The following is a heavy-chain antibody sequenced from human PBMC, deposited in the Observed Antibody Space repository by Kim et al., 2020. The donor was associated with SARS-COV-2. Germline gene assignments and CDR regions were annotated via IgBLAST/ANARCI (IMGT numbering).Heavy chain of an antibody. CDR3: ARGMTAVTPRFDY. CDR1: GGSFSSGGYY. V-gene: IGHV4-31*03. CDR2: IYYSGSA. D-gene: IGHD4-17*01. J-gene: IGHJ4*02. Sequence: SETLSLTCTVSGGSFSSGGYYWSWIRQHPGEGLEWIGYIYYSGSAYYNPSLKSRVTISVDTSKNQFSLKVTSVTAADTAVYYCARGMTAVTPRFDYWGLGTLVTVSS.